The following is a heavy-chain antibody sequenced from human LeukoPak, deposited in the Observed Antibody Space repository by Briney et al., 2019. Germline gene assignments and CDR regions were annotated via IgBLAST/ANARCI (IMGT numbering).Heavy chain of an antibody. V-gene: IGHV4-34*01. CDR2: INHSGST. CDR1: GGSFSGYY. Sequence: PSETLSLTGAVYGGSFSGYYWSWIRQPPGKGLEWIGEINHSGSTNYNPSLKSRVTISVDTSKNQFSLKMSSVTAADTAVYYCARNGNSSSMDYWGQGTLVTVSS. J-gene: IGHJ4*02. CDR3: ARNGNSSSMDY. D-gene: IGHD6-6*01.